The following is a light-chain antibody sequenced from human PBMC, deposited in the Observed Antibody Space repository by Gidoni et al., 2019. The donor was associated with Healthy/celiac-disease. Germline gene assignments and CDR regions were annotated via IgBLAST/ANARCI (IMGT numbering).Light chain of an antibody. J-gene: IGKJ2*01. CDR3: QQSYTTPPYT. CDR2: S. V-gene: IGKV1-39*01. CDR1: QSISSY. Sequence: DIHMTQSPSSLSASVGDTVTITCRTSQSISSYLNWYQQKPGKAPKLLLYSTSRFSGSGSGTDFTLTISSLQPEDSATYDCQQSYTTPPYTFGQGTKLEIK.